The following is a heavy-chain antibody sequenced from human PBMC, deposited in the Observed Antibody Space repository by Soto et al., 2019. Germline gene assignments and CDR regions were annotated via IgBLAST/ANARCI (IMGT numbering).Heavy chain of an antibody. Sequence: PSETLSLTCTVSGGSISSSSYYWGWIRQPPGKGLEWIGSIYYSGSTYYNPSLKSRVTISVDTSKNQFSLKLSSVTAADTAVYYCARRVGNILTGYHLGNFDYWGQGTLVTVSS. D-gene: IGHD3-9*01. CDR3: ARRVGNILTGYHLGNFDY. J-gene: IGHJ4*02. CDR2: IYYSGST. CDR1: GGSISSSSYY. V-gene: IGHV4-39*01.